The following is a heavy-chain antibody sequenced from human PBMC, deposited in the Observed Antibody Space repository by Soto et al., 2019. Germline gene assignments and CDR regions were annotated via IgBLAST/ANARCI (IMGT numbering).Heavy chain of an antibody. CDR1: GGTFSSYA. CDR2: IIPIFGTA. V-gene: IGHV1-69*13. Sequence: VASVKVSCKASGGTFSSYAISWVRQAPGQGLEWMGGIIPIFGTANYAQKFQGRVTITADESTSTAYMELSSLRSEDTAVYYCARSLLWFGELLHYYYYGMDVWG. CDR3: ARSLLWFGELLHYYYYGMDV. D-gene: IGHD3-10*01. J-gene: IGHJ6*02.